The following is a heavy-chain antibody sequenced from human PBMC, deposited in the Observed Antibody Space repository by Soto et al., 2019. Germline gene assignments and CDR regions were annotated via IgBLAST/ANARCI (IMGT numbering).Heavy chain of an antibody. D-gene: IGHD6-13*01. J-gene: IGHJ4*02. CDR1: GFTFSSYG. CDR3: ARVHSSSYHYFDY. CDR2: IWYDGSNK. Sequence: LRLSCPASGFTFSSYGMHLGRQAPGKGLEWVAVIWYDGSNKYYADSVKGRFTISRDNSKNTLYLQMSSLRAEDTAVYYCARVHSSSYHYFDYWGQGTVVTVSS. V-gene: IGHV3-33*08.